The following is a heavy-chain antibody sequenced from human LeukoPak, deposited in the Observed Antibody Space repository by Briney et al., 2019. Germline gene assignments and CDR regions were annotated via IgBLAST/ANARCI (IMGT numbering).Heavy chain of an antibody. Sequence: ASVKVSCKASGYTFTSYYIHWVRQAPGQGLEWMGIINPSGGSTSYAQKFQGRVPMTRDTSTSTVYMELSSLRSEDTAVYYCARVASSGNDAFDIWGQGTMVTVSS. D-gene: IGHD3-10*01. CDR2: INPSGGST. CDR1: GYTFTSYY. J-gene: IGHJ3*02. CDR3: ARVASSGNDAFDI. V-gene: IGHV1-46*01.